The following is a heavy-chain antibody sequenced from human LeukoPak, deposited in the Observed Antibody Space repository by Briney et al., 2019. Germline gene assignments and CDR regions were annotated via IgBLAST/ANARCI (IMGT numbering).Heavy chain of an antibody. CDR1: GGSISSYY. V-gene: IGHV4-4*07. Sequence: PSETLSLTCTVSGGSISSYYWSWIRQPAGKGLEWIGRISAGGSTNYNPSLKSRVIMSLDTSKNQFSLNLDSVTAADTAMYYCARVGDYGDYQYFQHWGQGTLVTVSS. CDR3: ARVGDYGDYQYFQH. CDR2: ISAGGST. D-gene: IGHD4-17*01. J-gene: IGHJ1*01.